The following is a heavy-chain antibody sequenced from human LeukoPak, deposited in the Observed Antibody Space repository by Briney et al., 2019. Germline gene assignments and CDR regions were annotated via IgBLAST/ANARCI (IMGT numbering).Heavy chain of an antibody. D-gene: IGHD3-10*01. CDR3: ARSGGPGTYHQLRYNWFDP. CDR2: ITTISHYI. CDR1: GFTLSDYH. V-gene: IGHV3-21*01. J-gene: IGHJ5*02. Sequence: GGSLRLSCAPSGFTLSDYHMNWVRQAPGKGLEWLSSITTISHYIYYAGAVRGRFTISRDNAKSSLYLQMNSLRGEDTAAYYCARSGGPGTYHQLRYNWFDPWGQGTSVTVSS.